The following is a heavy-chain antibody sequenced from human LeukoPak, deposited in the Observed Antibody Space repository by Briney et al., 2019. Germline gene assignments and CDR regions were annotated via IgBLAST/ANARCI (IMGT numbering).Heavy chain of an antibody. D-gene: IGHD5-24*01. CDR1: GGSISSGGYY. CDR3: ASLQRRDGYNYGGDY. V-gene: IGHV4-30-2*01. J-gene: IGHJ4*02. Sequence: SQTLSLTCTVSGGSISSGGYYWSWIRQPPGKGLEWIGYIYHSGSTHYNPSLKSRVTISVDRSKNQFSLKLSSVTAADTAVYYCASLQRRDGYNYGGDYWGQGTLVTVSS. CDR2: IYHSGST.